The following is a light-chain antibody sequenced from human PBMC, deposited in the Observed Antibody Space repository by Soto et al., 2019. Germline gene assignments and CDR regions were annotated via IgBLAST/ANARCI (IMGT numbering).Light chain of an antibody. CDR3: QQYNNYAFT. CDR2: KAS. V-gene: IGKV1-5*03. J-gene: IGKJ3*01. Sequence: DIQMTQSPSTLSGSVGDRVTITCRASQTISSWLAWYQQKPGKAPKLLIYKASSLESRVPSRFSGSGSGTEFTLTISSLQPEDFATYYCQQYNNYAFTFGPGTKVDIK. CDR1: QTISSW.